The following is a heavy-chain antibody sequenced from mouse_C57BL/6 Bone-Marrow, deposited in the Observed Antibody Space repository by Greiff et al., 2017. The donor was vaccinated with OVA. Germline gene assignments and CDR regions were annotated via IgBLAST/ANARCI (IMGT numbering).Heavy chain of an antibody. J-gene: IGHJ1*03. V-gene: IGHV10-1*01. D-gene: IGHD1-1*01. CDR1: GFSFNTYA. Sequence: EVQLVESGGGLVQPKGSLTLSCAASGFSFNTYAMNWVSQAPGQGLEWVARIRSKSNNYATYYDDSVKDRFTTSRAASESMLYLQMNNLKTEDTARYYWLRHRSFTTLVATDWYFDVWGTGTTVTVSS. CDR3: LRHRSFTTLVATDWYFDV. CDR2: IRSKSNNYAT.